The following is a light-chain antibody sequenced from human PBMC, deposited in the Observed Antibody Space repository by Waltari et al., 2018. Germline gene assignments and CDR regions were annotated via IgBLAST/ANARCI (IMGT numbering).Light chain of an antibody. CDR3: QQYGTARA. CDR2: GAS. J-gene: IGKJ1*01. Sequence: ETVLTQSPGTLSLSPGDRATLSCRASQSISSTYLAWYQQKPGQPPRLLIFGASSRATGIPDRFSGSGSGTDFTLTISRLEPEDFAVYYCQQYGTARAFGQGTKVEI. V-gene: IGKV3-20*01. CDR1: QSISSTY.